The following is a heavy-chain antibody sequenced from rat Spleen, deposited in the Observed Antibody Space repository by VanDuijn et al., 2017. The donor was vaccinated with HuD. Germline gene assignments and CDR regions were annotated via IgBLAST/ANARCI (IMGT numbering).Heavy chain of an antibody. CDR2: IWNTGGT. CDR1: GFSPTSYN. Sequence: QVQLKESGPGLVQPSQTLSLTCTVAGFSPTSYNVHWVRQPPGKGLEWMGVIWNTGGTRDNSALKSRLSISRDTSKSQVFLKMNSLQTEDTATYYCARDWSYNSGFDYWGQGVMVTVSS. D-gene: IGHD4-3*01. V-gene: IGHV2-41*01. J-gene: IGHJ2*01. CDR3: ARDWSYNSGFDY.